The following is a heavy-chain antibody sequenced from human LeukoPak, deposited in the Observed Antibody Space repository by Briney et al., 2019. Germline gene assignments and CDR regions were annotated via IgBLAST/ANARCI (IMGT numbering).Heavy chain of an antibody. CDR1: GYTFTSYD. CDR2: MNPNSGNT. J-gene: IGHJ6*03. Sequence: ASVKVSCKASGYTFTSYDINWVRQATGQGLEWMGWMNPNSGNTGYAQKFQGRVTITRNTSISTAYMELSSLRSEDTAVYYCARALDGSGWYTFGYGYYYYHMDVWGKGTTVTVSS. CDR3: ARALDGSGWYTFGYGYYYYHMDV. D-gene: IGHD6-19*01. V-gene: IGHV1-8*03.